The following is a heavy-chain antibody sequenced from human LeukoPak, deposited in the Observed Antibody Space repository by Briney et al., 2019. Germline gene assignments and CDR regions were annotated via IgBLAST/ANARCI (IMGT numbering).Heavy chain of an antibody. Sequence: GESLKISCKGSGYSFTSYWIGWVRQMPGKGLEWMGIIYPGDSDTRYSPSFQGQVTISADKSISTAYLQWSSLKASDTAMYYCARHGGTWSGYSPFDYWGQGTLVTVSS. V-gene: IGHV5-51*01. CDR3: ARHGGTWSGYSPFDY. CDR1: GYSFTSYW. D-gene: IGHD3-3*01. CDR2: IYPGDSDT. J-gene: IGHJ4*02.